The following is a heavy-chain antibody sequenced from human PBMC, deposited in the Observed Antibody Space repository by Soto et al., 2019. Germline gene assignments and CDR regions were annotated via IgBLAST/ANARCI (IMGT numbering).Heavy chain of an antibody. CDR2: ISSTSSYI. Sequence: EVQLVEYGGGQVKPGGSLRLSCAASGFTFNTYTMNWVRQAPGKGLEWVSSISSTSSYIYYADSVKGRFTISRDNAGNGLYLLMSSLRADDTAVYYCARDSSLFCTGGTCYLQDTFEISGQGTMVTVSS. CDR1: GFTFNTYT. J-gene: IGHJ3*02. CDR3: ARDSSLFCTGGTCYLQDTFEI. V-gene: IGHV3-21*01. D-gene: IGHD2-15*01.